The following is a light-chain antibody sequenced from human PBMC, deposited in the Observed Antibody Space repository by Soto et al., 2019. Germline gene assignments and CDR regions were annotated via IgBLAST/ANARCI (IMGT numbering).Light chain of an antibody. J-gene: IGKJ2*01. CDR1: QSVSTSY. Sequence: EIVLTQSPGTLSLSPGERATLSCRASQSVSTSYLAWYQQKPGQAPRLLISGASRRATGIPDRVSGRGSGPDFTLTISRLEPEAFAVYYCQQYGSSYTFGQGAKLEIQ. CDR3: QQYGSSYT. CDR2: GAS. V-gene: IGKV3-20*01.